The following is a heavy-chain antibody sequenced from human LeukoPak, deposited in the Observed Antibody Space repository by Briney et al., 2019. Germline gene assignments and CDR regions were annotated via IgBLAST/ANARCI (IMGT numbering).Heavy chain of an antibody. V-gene: IGHV3-48*03. CDR1: GFTFRSYE. Sequence: GGSLRLSCAASGFTFRSYEMYWVRQAPGKWLEWLSYISSSGSTIYYADSVKGRFTISRDNAKNSLYLQMNSLRAEDTAVYYCTRTTVTINAFDPWGQGTLVTVSS. CDR2: ISSSGSTI. D-gene: IGHD4-17*01. J-gene: IGHJ5*02. CDR3: TRTTVTINAFDP.